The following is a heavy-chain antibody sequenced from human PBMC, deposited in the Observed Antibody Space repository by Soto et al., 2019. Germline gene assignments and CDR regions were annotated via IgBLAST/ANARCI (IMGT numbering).Heavy chain of an antibody. CDR2: IYHSGST. CDR3: ARGYYGSGRSDY. J-gene: IGHJ4*02. D-gene: IGHD3-10*01. CDR1: VGSISSSNW. Sequence: AESLSLTCTASVGSISSSNWWTCFRQPPGKGLEWIGEIYHSGSTNYNPSLKRRVTISVDKSKNQFSLKLNSGTAADTAVYYCARGYYGSGRSDYWAQGTLVTVS. V-gene: IGHV4-4*02.